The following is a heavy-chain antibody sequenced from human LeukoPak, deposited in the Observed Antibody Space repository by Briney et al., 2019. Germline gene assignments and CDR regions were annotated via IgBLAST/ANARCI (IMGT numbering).Heavy chain of an antibody. Sequence: GRSLRLSCAASGFTFSSYEMNWVRQAPGKGLEWVSYISSSGSTIYYADSVKGRFTISRDNAKNSLYLQMNSLRAEDTAVYYCARPETTVTSNYYYYGMDVWGQGTTVTVSS. CDR3: ARPETTVTSNYYYYGMDV. V-gene: IGHV3-48*03. CDR1: GFTFSSYE. J-gene: IGHJ6*02. CDR2: ISSSGSTI. D-gene: IGHD4-17*01.